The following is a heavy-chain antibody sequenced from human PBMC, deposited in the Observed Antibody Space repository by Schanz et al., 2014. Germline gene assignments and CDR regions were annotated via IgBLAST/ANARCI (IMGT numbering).Heavy chain of an antibody. Sequence: EVQLLESGGGLVKPGGSLRLSCAASGFTFSRRGMHWVRQAPGKGLEWVSRTSHDGSFTTFADSVKGRFTISRDNAKNALYLQMNSLRAEDTAVYYCVRDTDYHFDYWGQGTLVTVSS. J-gene: IGHJ4*02. D-gene: IGHD4-17*01. V-gene: IGHV3-74*01. CDR3: VRDTDYHFDY. CDR2: TSHDGSFT. CDR1: GFTFSRRG.